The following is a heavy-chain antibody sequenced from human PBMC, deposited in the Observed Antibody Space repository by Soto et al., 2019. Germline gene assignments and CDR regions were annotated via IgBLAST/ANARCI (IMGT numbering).Heavy chain of an antibody. CDR2: IYWDDDK. CDR1: GFSLSTSGVG. CDR3: ARTGIAAAGTGFGVEWFDP. D-gene: IGHD6-13*01. J-gene: IGHJ5*02. Sequence: SGPTLVNPTQTLTLTCTFSGFSLSTSGVGVGWIRQPPGKALEWLALIYWDDDKRYSPSLKSRLTITKDASKNQVVLTMTNMDPVDTATYYCARTGIAAAGTGFGVEWFDPWGQGTLVTVSS. V-gene: IGHV2-5*02.